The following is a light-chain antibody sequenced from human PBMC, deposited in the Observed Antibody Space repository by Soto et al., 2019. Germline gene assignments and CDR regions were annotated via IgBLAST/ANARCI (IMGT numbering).Light chain of an antibody. Sequence: EIVMTQSPATLSVSPGERATLSCRASQSISTELAWYQQKPGQPPRLLIYSASTLATGVPDRFTGSGCVSEFTLTISGLQSEDFAVYYCQQGHNWPLTFGQGTRLEI. CDR2: SAS. CDR3: QQGHNWPLT. CDR1: QSISTE. V-gene: IGKV3-15*01. J-gene: IGKJ2*01.